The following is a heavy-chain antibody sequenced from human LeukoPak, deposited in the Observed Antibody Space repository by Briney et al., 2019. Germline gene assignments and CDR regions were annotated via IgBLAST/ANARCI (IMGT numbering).Heavy chain of an antibody. Sequence: GASVKVSCKASGYTFTRYDINWVRQATGQGLEWMGWINTKSGMTGHAQKFQGRITITRDTSISTAYMELSRLRSDDTAVYYCARDVPTTYYYDSSGLDWGQGTLVTVSS. J-gene: IGHJ4*02. CDR1: GYTFTRYD. D-gene: IGHD3-22*01. CDR2: INTKSGMT. V-gene: IGHV1-8*03. CDR3: ARDVPTTYYYDSSGLD.